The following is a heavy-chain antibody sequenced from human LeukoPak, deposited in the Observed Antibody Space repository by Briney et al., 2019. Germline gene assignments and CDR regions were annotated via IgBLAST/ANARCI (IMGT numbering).Heavy chain of an antibody. CDR1: GFTFSSYW. CDR2: ISDSGGST. CDR3: ASILLWYVYDY. V-gene: IGHV3-23*01. J-gene: IGHJ4*02. Sequence: PGGSLRLSCAASGFTFSSYWMRWVRQAPGEGLEWVSAISDSGGSTYYTDSVKGRFTISRDNSKNTLYLQMNSLRAEDTAVYYCASILLWYVYDYWGQGTLVTVSS. D-gene: IGHD3-10*01.